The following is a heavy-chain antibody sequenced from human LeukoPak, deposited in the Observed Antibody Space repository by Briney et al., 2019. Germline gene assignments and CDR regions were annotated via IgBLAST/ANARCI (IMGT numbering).Heavy chain of an antibody. CDR1: GFTFSSYS. CDR3: ATGPN. V-gene: IGHV3-15*01. CDR2: IKSKTDGGTI. Sequence: GGSLRLSCAASGFTFSSYSMNWVRQAPGKGPEWVGRIKSKTDGGTIDYAAPVKGRFTISRDDSKNTLYLQMNSLKIEDTAVYYCATGPNWGQGTLVIVSS. J-gene: IGHJ4*02.